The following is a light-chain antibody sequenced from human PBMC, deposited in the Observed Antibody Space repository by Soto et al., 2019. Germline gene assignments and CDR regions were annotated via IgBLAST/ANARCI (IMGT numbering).Light chain of an antibody. Sequence: QSALTQPASVSGSPGQSITISCTGTSSDVGSYNLVSWYQQHPGKAPKLMIYEGSKRPSGVSNRFSGSKSGNTASLTISGLQAEDEADYYCCSYVGHRVFGGGTQLTVL. CDR1: SSDVGSYNL. V-gene: IGLV2-23*01. CDR2: EGS. J-gene: IGLJ2*01. CDR3: CSYVGHRV.